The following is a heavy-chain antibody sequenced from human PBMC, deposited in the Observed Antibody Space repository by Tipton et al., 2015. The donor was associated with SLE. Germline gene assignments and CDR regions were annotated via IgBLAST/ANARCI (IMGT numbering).Heavy chain of an antibody. Sequence: LRLSCTVSGGSISSYYWSWIRQPPGKGLEWIGYIYYSGSTNYNPSLKSRVTISVDTSKNQFSLKLCSVTAADTAVYYCARRVRGGWYDYWGQGTLVTVSS. CDR1: GGSISSYY. V-gene: IGHV4-59*01. CDR3: ARRVRGGWYDY. D-gene: IGHD6-19*01. J-gene: IGHJ4*02. CDR2: IYYSGST.